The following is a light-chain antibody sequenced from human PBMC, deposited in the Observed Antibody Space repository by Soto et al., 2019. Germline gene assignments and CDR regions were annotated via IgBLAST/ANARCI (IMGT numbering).Light chain of an antibody. CDR2: GAS. CDR3: QHYGSSPT. J-gene: IGKJ1*01. Sequence: EIVLTQSPGTLSLSPGERATLSCRASQSVSSSYLAWYQQKPGQAPRLLIYGASSRATGIPDRFSGSGSGTDFTLTISRLEPEDCAVYYCQHYGSSPTFGQGSKVEIK. V-gene: IGKV3-20*01. CDR1: QSVSSSY.